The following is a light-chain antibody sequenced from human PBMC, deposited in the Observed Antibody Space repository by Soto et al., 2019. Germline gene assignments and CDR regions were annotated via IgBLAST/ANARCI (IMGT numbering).Light chain of an antibody. CDR2: DAS. CDR3: QQFSSYPLT. CDR1: QTVRNNY. V-gene: IGKV3-20*01. J-gene: IGKJ4*01. Sequence: EIGMTQSPGTLSLSPGERATLSCRASQTVRNNYLAWYQQKPGQAPRLLIYDASSRATGIPGRFSGGGSGTDFTLTISRLEPEDFAVYYCQQFSSYPLTFGGRTNVAIK.